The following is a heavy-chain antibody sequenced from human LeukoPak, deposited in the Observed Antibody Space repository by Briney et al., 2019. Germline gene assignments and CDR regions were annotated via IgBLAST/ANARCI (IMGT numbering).Heavy chain of an antibody. CDR2: IYHSGST. CDR1: GGSISSGGYY. Sequence: SETLSLTCTVSGGSISSGGYYWSWIRQPPGKGLEWIGYIYHSGSTYYNPSLKSRVTISVDTSLNQFSLKLNSVTAADTAVYYCARLSVIVGSTLEYYYYYMDVWGQGTTVTVSS. D-gene: IGHD1-26*01. V-gene: IGHV4-30-2*01. J-gene: IGHJ6*03. CDR3: ARLSVIVGSTLEYYYYYMDV.